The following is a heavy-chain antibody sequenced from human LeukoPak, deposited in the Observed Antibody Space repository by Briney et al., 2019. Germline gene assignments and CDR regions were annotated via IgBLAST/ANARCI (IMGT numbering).Heavy chain of an antibody. CDR2: IYTSGST. D-gene: IGHD1-20*01. V-gene: IGHV4-4*07. CDR1: GGSISSYY. Sequence: PSETLSLTCNVSGGSISSYYWSWIRQPAGKGLEWIGRIYTSGSTNYIPSLKSRVTISVDKSKNQFSLKLSSVTAADTAVYYCARDKGGITGTTRYFDYWGQGTLVTVS. J-gene: IGHJ4*02. CDR3: ARDKGGITGTTRYFDY.